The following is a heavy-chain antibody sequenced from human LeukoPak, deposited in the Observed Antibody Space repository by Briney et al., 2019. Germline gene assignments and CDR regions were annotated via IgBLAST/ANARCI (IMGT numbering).Heavy chain of an antibody. CDR3: ARGASLGSIDY. CDR1: GFTFSTYA. D-gene: IGHD3-10*01. V-gene: IGHV4-34*01. CDR2: INHSGST. Sequence: GSLRLSCAASGFTFSTYAMSWIRQSPGKGLEWIGEINHSGSTNYNPSLKSRVTISVDTSKNQFSLKLSSLLAADTAVYYCARGASLGSIDYWGQGTLVTVSS. J-gene: IGHJ4*02.